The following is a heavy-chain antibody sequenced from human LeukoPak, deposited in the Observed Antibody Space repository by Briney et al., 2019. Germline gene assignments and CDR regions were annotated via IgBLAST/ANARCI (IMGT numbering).Heavy chain of an antibody. J-gene: IGHJ6*03. D-gene: IGHD1-26*01. CDR3: ARTQSGSYYYYYYYYYMDV. CDR2: IYYSGST. Sequence: SETLSLTCTVSGGSISSYYWSWIRQPPGKGLEWIGYIYYSGSTNYNPSLKSRVTISVDTSKNQFSLKLSSVTAADTAVYYCARTQSGSYYYYYYYYYMDVWGKGTTVTVSS. V-gene: IGHV4-59*01. CDR1: GGSISSYY.